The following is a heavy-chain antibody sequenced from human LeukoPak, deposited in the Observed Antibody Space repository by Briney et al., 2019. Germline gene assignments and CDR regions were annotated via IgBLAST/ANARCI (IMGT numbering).Heavy chain of an antibody. CDR2: ISYDGSNK. Sequence: PGRSLRLSCAASGFSFSSYAMDWVRQAPGKGLEWVSVISYDGSNKYYADSVKGRFTISRDNSKNTLYLQMNSLRAEDTAVYYCARATYYYDSSGYNLGYWGQGTLVTVSS. J-gene: IGHJ4*02. CDR3: ARATYYYDSSGYNLGY. V-gene: IGHV3-30*14. CDR1: GFSFSSYA. D-gene: IGHD3-22*01.